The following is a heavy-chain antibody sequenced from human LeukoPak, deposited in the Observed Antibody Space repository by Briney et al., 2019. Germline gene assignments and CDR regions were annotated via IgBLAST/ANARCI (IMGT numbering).Heavy chain of an antibody. J-gene: IGHJ4*02. CDR2: FYNSGRS. V-gene: IGHV4-59*01. CDR3: ARETSLAGFASGLGFNY. D-gene: IGHD6-19*01. Sequence: SETLSLTCTVSDDSISDYYRGWIRQPPGKGLEWIGYFYNSGRSNYNPSLKSRVTMSIDTSKNHFSLKLTSVTAADTATYYCARETSLAGFASGLGFNYWGQGILVTVSS. CDR1: DDSISDYY.